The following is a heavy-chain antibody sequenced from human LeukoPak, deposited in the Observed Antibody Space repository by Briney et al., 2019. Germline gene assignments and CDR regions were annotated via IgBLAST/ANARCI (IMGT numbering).Heavy chain of an antibody. CDR2: IYYSGST. Sequence: SETLSLTCTVSGGSISSGGYYWNWIRQHPGKGLEWIGYIYYSGSTYYNPSLKSRVTISVDTSKNQFSLKLSSVTAADTAVYYCARDMSINAVAGLGFDYWGQGTLVTVSS. CDR1: GGSISSGGYY. J-gene: IGHJ4*02. D-gene: IGHD6-19*01. V-gene: IGHV4-31*03. CDR3: ARDMSINAVAGLGFDY.